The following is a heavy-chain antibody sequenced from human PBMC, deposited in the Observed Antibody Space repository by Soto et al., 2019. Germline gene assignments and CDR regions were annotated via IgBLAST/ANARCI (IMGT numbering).Heavy chain of an antibody. J-gene: IGHJ5*02. CDR3: AHSLRPRREWLFFSQPTIRKLSGFDH. CDR2: IYWNDDK. CDR1: GFSLSTSGVG. V-gene: IGHV2-5*01. Sequence: ESGPTLVNPTQTLTLTCTFSGFSLSTSGVGVGWIRQPPGKALEWLALIYWNDDKRYSPSLKGRLTITKYTHKNHVVLTMSIMDTVDTATYYCAHSLRPRREWLFFSQPTIRKLSGFDHWGQGPLVTVSS. D-gene: IGHD3-3*01.